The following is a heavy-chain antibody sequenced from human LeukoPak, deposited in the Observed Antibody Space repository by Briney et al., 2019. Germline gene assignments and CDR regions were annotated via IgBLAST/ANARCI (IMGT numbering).Heavy chain of an antibody. J-gene: IGHJ4*02. V-gene: IGHV3-33*01. Sequence: GGSLRLSCSASGFTFSSYGMDWVRQAPGKGLEWVAVIWDDGSKKYYADSVKGRFTISRDNSKNTLYLQTNSLRAEDTAVYYCARARSGYTSGSDFDFWGQGTLVTVSS. D-gene: IGHD6-19*01. CDR3: ARARSGYTSGSDFDF. CDR1: GFTFSSYG. CDR2: IWDDGSKK.